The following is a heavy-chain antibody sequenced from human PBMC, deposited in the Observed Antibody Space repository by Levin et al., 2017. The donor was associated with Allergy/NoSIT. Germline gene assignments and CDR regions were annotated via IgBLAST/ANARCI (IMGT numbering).Heavy chain of an antibody. J-gene: IGHJ4*02. CDR1: GGSFSGYY. V-gene: IGHV4-34*01. D-gene: IGHD3-10*01. CDR3: ARESRRYYGSGSQIDY. CDR2: INHSGST. Sequence: SETLSLTCAVYGGSFSGYYWSWIRQPPGKGLEWIGEINHSGSTNYNPSLKSRVTISVDTSKNQFSLKLSSVTAADTAVYYCARESRRYYGSGSQIDYWGQGTLVTVSS.